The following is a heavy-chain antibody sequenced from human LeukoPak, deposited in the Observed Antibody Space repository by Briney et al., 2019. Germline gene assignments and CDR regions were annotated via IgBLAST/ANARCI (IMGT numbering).Heavy chain of an antibody. V-gene: IGHV4-30-2*01. CDR3: ARGYCSSTSCYRWFDP. J-gene: IGHJ5*02. Sequence: TLSLTCTVSGGSISSGGYYWSWIRQPPGKGLEWIGYIYHSGSTYYNPSLKSRVTISVDRSKDQFSLKLSSVTAADTAVYYCARGYCSSTSCYRWFDPWGQGTLVTVSS. CDR1: GGSISSGGYY. D-gene: IGHD2-2*01. CDR2: IYHSGST.